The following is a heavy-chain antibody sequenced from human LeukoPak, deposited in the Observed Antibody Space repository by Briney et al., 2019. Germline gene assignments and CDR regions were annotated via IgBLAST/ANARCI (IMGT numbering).Heavy chain of an antibody. Sequence: SETLSLTCAVSGGSISSGGYSWSWIRQPPGKGLEWIGYIYHSGSTYYNPSLKSRVTISVDTSKNQFSLKLSSVTAADTAVYYCATQYYYDSSGLDYWGQGTLVTVSS. V-gene: IGHV4-30-2*01. D-gene: IGHD3-22*01. CDR2: IYHSGST. CDR3: ATQYYYDSSGLDY. CDR1: GGSISSGGYS. J-gene: IGHJ4*02.